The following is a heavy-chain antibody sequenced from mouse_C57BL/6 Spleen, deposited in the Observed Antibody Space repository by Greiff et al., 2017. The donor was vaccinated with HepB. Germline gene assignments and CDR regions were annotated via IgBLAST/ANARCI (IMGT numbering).Heavy chain of an antibody. D-gene: IGHD2-5*01. V-gene: IGHV1-26*01. Sequence: EVQLQQSGPELVKPGASVKISCKASGYTFTDYYMNWVKQSHGKSLEWIGDINPNNGGTSYNQKFKGKATLTVDKSSSTAYMELRSLTSEDSAVYYCARGDSKGAWFAYWGQGTLVTVSA. CDR1: GYTFTDYY. CDR3: ARGDSKGAWFAY. J-gene: IGHJ3*01. CDR2: INPNNGGT.